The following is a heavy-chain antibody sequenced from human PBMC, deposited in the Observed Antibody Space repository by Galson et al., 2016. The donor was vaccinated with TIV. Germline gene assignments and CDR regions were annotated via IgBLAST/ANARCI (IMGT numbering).Heavy chain of an antibody. Sequence: SETLSLTCTVSGGSISNYYWSWIRQPPGKGLEWVGYIYGTLGSTNYNPSLKSRVTISVDTAKNQVSLNLNSVTAADTAVYYCAKGAIRGGYYMDVWGKGSTVTVSS. D-gene: IGHD3-10*01. V-gene: IGHV4-59*01. CDR1: GGSISNYY. CDR2: IYGTLGST. J-gene: IGHJ6*03. CDR3: AKGAIRGGYYMDV.